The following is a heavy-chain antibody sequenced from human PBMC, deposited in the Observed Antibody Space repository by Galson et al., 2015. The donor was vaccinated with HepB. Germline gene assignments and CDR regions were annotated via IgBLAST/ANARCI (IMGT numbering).Heavy chain of an antibody. CDR3: ATWARYFDL. Sequence: YADSVKGRFTISRNNSKNTVYLQMNSLRGEDTAVYYCATWARYFDLWGRGTLVTVSS. J-gene: IGHJ2*01. V-gene: IGHV3-23*01.